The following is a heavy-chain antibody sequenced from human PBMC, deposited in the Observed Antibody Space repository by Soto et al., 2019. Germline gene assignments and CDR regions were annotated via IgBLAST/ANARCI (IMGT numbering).Heavy chain of an antibody. D-gene: IGHD6-6*01. CDR2: ISYSGST. Sequence: QVQLQESGPGLVKPSQTLSLTCTVPGGSISSGDYYWIWMRQPRGKGLEWIGYISYSGSTYYNPSIKSRVTISVDTSMHQFSRKLISVTAADTAVYYCARAIGARYFDYWGQGTLVTVSS. CDR3: ARAIGARYFDY. CDR1: GGSISSGDYY. J-gene: IGHJ4*02. V-gene: IGHV4-30-4*01.